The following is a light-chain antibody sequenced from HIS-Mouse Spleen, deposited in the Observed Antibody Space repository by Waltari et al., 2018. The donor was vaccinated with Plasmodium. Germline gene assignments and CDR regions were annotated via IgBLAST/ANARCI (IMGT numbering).Light chain of an antibody. CDR2: DVS. CDR3: CSYAGSYTWV. J-gene: IGLJ2*01. Sequence: QSALTQPRPVSGSPGQSVTISCTGTSSDVGGYNYVSWYQQHPGKAPKLMIDDVSKRPSGVPDRFSGSKSGNTASLTISGLQAEDEADYYCCSYAGSYTWVFGGGTKLTVL. CDR1: SSDVGGYNY. V-gene: IGLV2-11*01.